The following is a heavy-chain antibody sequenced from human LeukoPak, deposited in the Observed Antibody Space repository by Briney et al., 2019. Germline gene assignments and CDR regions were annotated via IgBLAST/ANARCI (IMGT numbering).Heavy chain of an antibody. CDR2: ISAYNGNT. Sequence: ASVKVSCKASGYTFTSYGISWVRQAPGQGLEWMGWISAYNGNTNYAQKLQGRVTMTTDTSTSTAYMELRSLRSDDTAVYYCARPSESGGSVFDPLRLDVWGQGTTVTVSS. J-gene: IGHJ6*02. D-gene: IGHD3-9*01. V-gene: IGHV1-18*01. CDR1: GYTFTSYG. CDR3: ARPSESGGSVFDPLRLDV.